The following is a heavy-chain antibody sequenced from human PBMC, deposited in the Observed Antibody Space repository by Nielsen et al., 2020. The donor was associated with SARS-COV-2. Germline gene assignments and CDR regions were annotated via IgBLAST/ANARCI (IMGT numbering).Heavy chain of an antibody. CDR3: ARAPAGGYYYYMDV. D-gene: IGHD4-23*01. J-gene: IGHJ6*03. CDR1: GFTFSSYG. V-gene: IGHV3-30*03. CDR2: ISYDGSNK. Sequence: GESLKISCAASGFTFSSYGMHWVRQAPGKGLEWVAVISYDGSNKYYADSVKGRFTISRDNSKNTLYLQMNSLRAEDTALYHCARAPAGGYYYYMDVWGKGTTVTISS.